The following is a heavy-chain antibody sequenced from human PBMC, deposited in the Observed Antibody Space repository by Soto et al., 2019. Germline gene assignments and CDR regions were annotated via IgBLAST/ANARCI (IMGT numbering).Heavy chain of an antibody. Sequence: SRPTLLNPTETLTLTCSASAFSLADTRVRVSCLLQAPGKALECLAHIISNDDKSYSTSLKSRLTISKDTSKSQVVLRMTNMDPVDTGRYYCARALFYSDSDGYYFEFDYWGPGTLVTVSS. V-gene: IGHV2-26*01. CDR1: AFSLADTRVR. CDR2: IISNDDK. CDR3: ARALFYSDSDGYYFEFDY. J-gene: IGHJ4*02. D-gene: IGHD3-22*01.